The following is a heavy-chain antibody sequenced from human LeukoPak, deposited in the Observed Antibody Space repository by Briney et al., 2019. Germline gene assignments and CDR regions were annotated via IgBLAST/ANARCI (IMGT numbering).Heavy chain of an antibody. CDR3: ARSTKGSGYSSSWPTSFDY. Sequence: PSETLSLTCTVSGGSISSSSYYWGWIRQPPGKGLEWIGSIYYSGSTYYNPSLKSRVTISVDTSKNQFSLKLSSVTAADTAVYYCARSTKGSGYSSSWPTSFDYWGQGTLVTVSS. D-gene: IGHD6-13*01. J-gene: IGHJ4*02. CDR1: GGSISSSSYY. V-gene: IGHV4-39*01. CDR2: IYYSGST.